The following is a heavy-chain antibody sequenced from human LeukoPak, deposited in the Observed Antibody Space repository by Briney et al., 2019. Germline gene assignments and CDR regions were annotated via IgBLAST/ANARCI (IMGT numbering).Heavy chain of an antibody. Sequence: SVKVSCKASGFTFTSSAVQWVRQARGQRLEWIGWIVVGSGNTNYAQKFQERVTITRDTSASTAYMELSSLRSEDTAVYYCARVIECSGGSCYTDTPSFDYWGQGTLVTVSS. J-gene: IGHJ4*02. D-gene: IGHD2-15*01. V-gene: IGHV1-58*01. CDR3: ARVIECSGGSCYTDTPSFDY. CDR2: IVVGSGNT. CDR1: GFTFTSSA.